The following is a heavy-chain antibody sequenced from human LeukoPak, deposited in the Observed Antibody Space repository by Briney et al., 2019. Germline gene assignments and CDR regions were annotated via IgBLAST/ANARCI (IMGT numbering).Heavy chain of an antibody. CDR2: ISGSAGST. V-gene: IGHV3-23*01. Sequence: GSLRLSCAASGFTFNSYAMSWVRQAPGKGLEWVSAISGSAGSTYYADSVKGRFTISRDNSKNTLYLQMNSLRAEDTAVYYCAKVGIAAAFSYYFDYRGQGTLVTVSS. CDR1: GFTFNSYA. D-gene: IGHD6-13*01. J-gene: IGHJ4*02. CDR3: AKVGIAAAFSYYFDY.